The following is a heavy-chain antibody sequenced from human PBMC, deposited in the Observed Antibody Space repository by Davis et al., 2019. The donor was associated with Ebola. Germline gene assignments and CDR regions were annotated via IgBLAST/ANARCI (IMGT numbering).Heavy chain of an antibody. CDR2: IIPIFGTA. CDR1: GGTFSSYA. J-gene: IGHJ6*02. V-gene: IGHV1-69*06. CDR3: ARTRKITSSSWYRHYYYYYGMDV. Sequence: SVKVSCKASGGTFSSYAISWVRQAPGQGLEWMGGIIPIFGTANYAQKFQGRVTITADKSTSTAYMELRSLRSEDTAVYYCARTRKITSSSWYRHYYYYYGMDVWGQGTTVTVSS. D-gene: IGHD6-13*01.